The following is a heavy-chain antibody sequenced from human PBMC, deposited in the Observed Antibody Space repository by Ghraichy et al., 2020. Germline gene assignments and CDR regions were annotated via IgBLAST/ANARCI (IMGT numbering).Heavy chain of an antibody. D-gene: IGHD1-26*01. Sequence: GGSLRLSCAASGFTFSTSFSSYTMSWVRQAPGKGLEWVSGISASGDSTYYADSVKGRFTTSRDNSKNTLYLQMTSLRAEDTAVYYCVKDRGSGSFYYYYYMDVWSKGTTVTVSS. CDR1: GFTFSTSFSSYT. V-gene: IGHV3-23*01. CDR2: ISASGDST. CDR3: VKDRGSGSFYYYYYMDV. J-gene: IGHJ6*03.